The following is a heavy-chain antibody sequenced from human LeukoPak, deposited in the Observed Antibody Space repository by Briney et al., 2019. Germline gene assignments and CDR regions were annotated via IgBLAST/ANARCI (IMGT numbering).Heavy chain of an antibody. CDR3: ASRYSGRYDY. J-gene: IGHJ4*02. CDR2: SKNKANSYIT. V-gene: IGHV3-72*01. Sequence: GGSLRLSCAASGFTFSSYGMHWVRQAPGKGLEWVGRSKNKANSYITEYAASVRGRFAISRDDSKNSLYLQMNSLKTEDTAVYYCASRYSGRYDYWGQGTLVTVSP. D-gene: IGHD1-26*01. CDR1: GFTFSSYG.